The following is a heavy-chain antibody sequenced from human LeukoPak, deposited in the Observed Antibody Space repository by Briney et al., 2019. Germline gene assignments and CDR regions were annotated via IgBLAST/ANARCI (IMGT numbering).Heavy chain of an antibody. CDR2: INHSGST. D-gene: IGHD3-3*01. J-gene: IGHJ4*02. V-gene: IGHV4-34*01. CDR3: ARGAHYDFWSGYFKKSQPSFDY. Sequence: PSETLSLTCAVYGGSFSGYYWSWIRQPPGKGLEWIGEINHSGSTNYNPSLKSRVTISVDTSKNQFSLKLSSVTAADTAVYYCARGAHYDFWSGYFKKSQPSFDYWGQGTLVTVSS. CDR1: GGSFSGYY.